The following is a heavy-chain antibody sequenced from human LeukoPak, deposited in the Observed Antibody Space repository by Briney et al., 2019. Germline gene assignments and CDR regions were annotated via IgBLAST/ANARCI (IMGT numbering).Heavy chain of an antibody. CDR3: ERAPGDAFDI. V-gene: IGHV3-30*04. D-gene: IGHD7-27*01. Sequence: GGSLRLSCAASGFTFSGCAMHWVRQAPGKGLEWAAVISYDGSNKYYADSVKGRFTISRDNSKNTLYLQMNSLRAEDTAVYYCERAPGDAFDIWGQGTMVTVSS. CDR2: ISYDGSNK. J-gene: IGHJ3*02. CDR1: GFTFSGCA.